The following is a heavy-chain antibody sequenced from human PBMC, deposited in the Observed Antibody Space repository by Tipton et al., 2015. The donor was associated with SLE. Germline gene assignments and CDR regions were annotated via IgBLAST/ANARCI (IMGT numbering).Heavy chain of an antibody. J-gene: IGHJ6*03. Sequence: GLVKPSETLSLTCSVSGDSVSSYYWSWIRQPAGKGLEWIGRVYSSGSTIYNPSIKSRITLSLDTSKNQFSLRVNSVTAADTAVYYCARVPFYYYYYMDVWGKGTTVTVSS. CDR2: VYSSGST. CDR3: ARVPFYYYYYMDV. V-gene: IGHV4-4*07. CDR1: GDSVSSYY.